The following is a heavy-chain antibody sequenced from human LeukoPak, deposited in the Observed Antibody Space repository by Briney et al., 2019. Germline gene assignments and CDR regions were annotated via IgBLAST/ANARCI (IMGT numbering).Heavy chain of an antibody. CDR2: ITSSDSST. CDR1: GFAFSTYR. CDR3: AREGSSIAAHDAFDI. V-gene: IGHV3-48*01. D-gene: IGHD6-6*01. Sequence: PGGSLRLSCAASGFAFSTYRMNWVRQAPGKGLEWLSYITSSDSSTYYADSVKGRFTISRDNSKNTLYLQMNSLRAEDTAVYYCAREGSSIAAHDAFDIWGQGTMVTVSS. J-gene: IGHJ3*02.